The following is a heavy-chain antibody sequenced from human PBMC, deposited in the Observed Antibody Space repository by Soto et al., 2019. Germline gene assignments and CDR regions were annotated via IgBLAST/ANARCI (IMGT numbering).Heavy chain of an antibody. CDR3: ARERDIAVAGGLDY. J-gene: IGHJ4*02. Sequence: GASVKVSCKASGGTFSIYGIGWVRQAPGQGLEWMGWISAYNGNTNYAQKLQGRVTMTTDTSTSTAYMELRSLRSDDTAVYYCARERDIAVAGGLDYWGQGTLVTVSS. V-gene: IGHV1-18*01. CDR2: ISAYNGNT. D-gene: IGHD6-19*01. CDR1: GGTFSIYG.